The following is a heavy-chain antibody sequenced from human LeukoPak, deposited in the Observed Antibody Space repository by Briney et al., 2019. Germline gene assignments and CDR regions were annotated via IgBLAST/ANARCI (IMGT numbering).Heavy chain of an antibody. CDR3: AKGGILYGDYPDYFDY. CDR2: ISYDGSNK. Sequence: GGSLRLSCAASGFTFSSYGMHWVRQAPGKGLEWVAVISYDGSNKYYADSVKGRFTISRDNSKNTLYLQMNSLRAEDTAVYYCAKGGILYGDYPDYFDYWGQGTLVTVSS. D-gene: IGHD4-17*01. V-gene: IGHV3-30*18. J-gene: IGHJ4*02. CDR1: GFTFSSYG.